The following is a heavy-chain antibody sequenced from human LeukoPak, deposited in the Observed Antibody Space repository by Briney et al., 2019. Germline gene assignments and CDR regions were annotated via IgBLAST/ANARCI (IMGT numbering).Heavy chain of an antibody. D-gene: IGHD2-2*01. V-gene: IGHV3-21*01. Sequence: PGGSLRLSCAASGFTFSSYSMNWVRQAPGKGLEWVSSISSSSSYIYHADSVKGRFTISRDNAKNSLYLQMNSLRAEDTAVYYCAKAHGGYCSSTSCPNGYYYYYYMDVWGKGTTVTVSS. CDR1: GFTFSSYS. J-gene: IGHJ6*03. CDR2: ISSSSSYI. CDR3: AKAHGGYCSSTSCPNGYYYYYYMDV.